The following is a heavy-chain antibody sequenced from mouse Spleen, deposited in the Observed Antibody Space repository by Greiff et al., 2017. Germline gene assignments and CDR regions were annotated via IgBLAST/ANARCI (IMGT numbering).Heavy chain of an antibody. D-gene: IGHD4-1*01. CDR3: AREGNWDKDFDY. Sequence: EVQGVESGGGLVKPGGSLKLSCAASGFTFSSYTMSWVRQTPAKRLEWVATISSGGGNTYYPDSVKGRFTISRDNARNTLYLQMSSLRSEDTAMYYCAREGNWDKDFDYWGQGTTLTVSS. CDR2: ISSGGGNT. V-gene: IGHV5-9*04. J-gene: IGHJ2*01. CDR1: GFTFSSYT.